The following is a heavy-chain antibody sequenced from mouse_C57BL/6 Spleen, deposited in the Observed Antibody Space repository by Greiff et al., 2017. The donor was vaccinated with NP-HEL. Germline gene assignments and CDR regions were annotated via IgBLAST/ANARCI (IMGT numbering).Heavy chain of an antibody. CDR3: ARAPYDGYYWFAY. J-gene: IGHJ3*01. CDR1: GFTFSDYG. CDR2: ISSGSSTI. D-gene: IGHD2-3*01. Sequence: EVMLVESGGGLVKPGGSLKLSCAASGFTFSDYGMHWVRQAPEKGLEWVAYISSGSSTIYYADTVKGRFTISRDNAKNTLFLQMTSLRSEDTAMYYCARAPYDGYYWFAYWGQGTLVTVSA. V-gene: IGHV5-17*01.